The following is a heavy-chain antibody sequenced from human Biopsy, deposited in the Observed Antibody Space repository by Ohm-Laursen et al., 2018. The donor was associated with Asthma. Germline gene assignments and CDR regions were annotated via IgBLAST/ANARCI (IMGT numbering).Heavy chain of an antibody. V-gene: IGHV3-53*01. D-gene: IGHD6-19*01. CDR2: IYSGGTS. CDR1: GFTVSRDY. Sequence: SLRLSCSASGFTVSRDYMFWVRQAPGKGLEWVSVIYSGGTSHTADSVRGRLTISRDYSKNTLYLQMHSLRAEDTAVYYCARGDSSGWSQYYFDYWGQGTLVTVSS. J-gene: IGHJ4*02. CDR3: ARGDSSGWSQYYFDY.